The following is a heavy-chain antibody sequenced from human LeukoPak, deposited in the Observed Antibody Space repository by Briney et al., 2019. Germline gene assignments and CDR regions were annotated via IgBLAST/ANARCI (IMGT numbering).Heavy chain of an antibody. V-gene: IGHV3-74*01. CDR2: INERATII. Sequence: GGSLRLSSAASGFTFSNYWMHWVRQAPGKGLEWVSRINERATIISYADSVKGRFTISRENARNTLYPQMNSLTAEDTAVYYCVRDLILVWTPGDDFDHWGQGTLVTVSS. J-gene: IGHJ4*02. D-gene: IGHD3-16*01. CDR3: VRDLILVWTPGDDFDH. CDR1: GFTFSNYW.